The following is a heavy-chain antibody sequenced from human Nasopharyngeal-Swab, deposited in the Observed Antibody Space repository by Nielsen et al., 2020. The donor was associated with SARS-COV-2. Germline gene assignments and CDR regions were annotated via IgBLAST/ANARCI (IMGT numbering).Heavy chain of an antibody. CDR3: ARVGIAAAGSGLVRGDY. J-gene: IGHJ4*02. Sequence: ASVKVSCKASGYTFTSYGISWVRQAPGQGLEWMGWVSAYNGNTNYAQKLQGRVTMTTDTSTSTAYMELRSLRSDDTAVYYCARVGIAAAGSGLVRGDYWGQGTLVTVSS. CDR1: GYTFTSYG. D-gene: IGHD6-13*01. V-gene: IGHV1-18*01. CDR2: VSAYNGNT.